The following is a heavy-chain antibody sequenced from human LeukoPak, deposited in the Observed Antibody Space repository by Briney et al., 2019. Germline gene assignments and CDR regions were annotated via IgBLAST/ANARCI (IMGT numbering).Heavy chain of an antibody. V-gene: IGHV4-59*01. J-gene: IGHJ6*02. D-gene: IGHD2-21*02. Sequence: SETLSLTCTVSGGSISSYYWSWIRQPPGKGLEWIGYIYYSGSTNYNPSLKSRVTISVDTSKNQFSLKLSSVTAADTAVYYCARDREGRDSLTNYYYYYGMDVWGQGTTVTVSS. CDR2: IYYSGST. CDR1: GGSISSYY. CDR3: ARDREGRDSLTNYYYYYGMDV.